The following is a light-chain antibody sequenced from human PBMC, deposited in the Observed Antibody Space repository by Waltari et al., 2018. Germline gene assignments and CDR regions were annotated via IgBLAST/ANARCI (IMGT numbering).Light chain of an antibody. J-gene: IGKJ2*01. V-gene: IGKV1-5*01. CDR3: QQYYTTPYT. CDR1: QSINSW. CDR2: DAY. Sequence: DIQMTQSPSTLSASVGDRVPITCRVSQSINSWLAWYQQKPGKAPKPLIYDAYSLESGVPSRFSGSGSGSEFTLTISSLQAEDVAVYYCQQYYTTPYTFGQGTKLEIK.